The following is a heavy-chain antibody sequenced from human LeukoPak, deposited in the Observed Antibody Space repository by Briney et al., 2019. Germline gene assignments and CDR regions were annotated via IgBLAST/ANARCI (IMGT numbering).Heavy chain of an antibody. CDR2: IYTTGMT. V-gene: IGHV4-4*07. J-gene: IGHJ4*02. D-gene: IGHD3-16*02. CDR3: ARAGYTISSYRFDY. CDR1: GGSINSYW. Sequence: PSETLSLTCSVSGGSINSYWWSWIRQPAGKGLEFIGRIYTTGMTNYNPSLKSRVSMSVDTSKNKFSLELRSVTAADAAVYFCARAGYTISSYRFDYWGQGALVTVSS.